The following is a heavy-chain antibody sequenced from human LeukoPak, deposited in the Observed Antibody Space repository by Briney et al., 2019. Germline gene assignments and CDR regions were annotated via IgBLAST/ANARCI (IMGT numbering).Heavy chain of an antibody. Sequence: GESLKISCKGSGYSFTNYWIAWVRQTPGKGLEWMGIIYPGDSDTRYSPSFQGQVTISVDKSISIAYLQWSSLKASDTAMYYCARHAYNGRETYKFDNWGQGTLVTVSS. CDR1: GYSFTNYW. J-gene: IGHJ4*02. D-gene: IGHD3-16*01. CDR3: ARHAYNGRETYKFDN. V-gene: IGHV5-51*01. CDR2: IYPGDSDT.